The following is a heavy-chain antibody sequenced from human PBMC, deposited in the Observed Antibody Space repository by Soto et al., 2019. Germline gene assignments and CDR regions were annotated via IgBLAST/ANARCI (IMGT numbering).Heavy chain of an antibody. CDR1: GFTFSSYA. CDR3: ASAAREYYYYGMDV. V-gene: IGHV3-23*01. CDR2: ISGSGGST. Sequence: EVQLLESGGGLVQPGGSLRLSCAASGFTFSSYAMSWVRQAPGKGLEWVSAISGSGGSTYYADSVKGRFTISRDNSKNTLYLQMNSLRAEDTAVYYCASAAREYYYYGMDVWGQGPRSPSP. J-gene: IGHJ6*02.